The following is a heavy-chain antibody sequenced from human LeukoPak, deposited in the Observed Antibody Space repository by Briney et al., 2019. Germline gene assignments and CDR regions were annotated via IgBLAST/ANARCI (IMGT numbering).Heavy chain of an antibody. V-gene: IGHV1-2*02. J-gene: IGHJ5*02. CDR3: ARDAGLWFGEPLNWFDP. CDR1: GYTFTGYY. D-gene: IGHD3-10*01. Sequence: GASVKVSCKASGYTFTGYYMHWVRQAPGQGLEWMGWINPNSGGTNYAQKLQGRVTMTTDTSTSTAYMELRSLRSDDTAVYYCARDAGLWFGEPLNWFDPWGQGTLVTVSS. CDR2: INPNSGGT.